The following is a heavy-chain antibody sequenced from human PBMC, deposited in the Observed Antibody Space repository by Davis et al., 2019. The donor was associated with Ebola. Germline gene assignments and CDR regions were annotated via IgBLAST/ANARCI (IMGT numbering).Heavy chain of an antibody. CDR1: GFTFDDYG. J-gene: IGHJ5*02. V-gene: IGHV3-20*04. CDR3: AKDKVSVAGTYNWFDP. Sequence: GESLKISCAASGFTFDDYGMSWVRHSPVRGLEWVSGINWNGGGTLYSDSVKGRFTISRDNSKNTIYLQMNNLRAEDTALYYCAKDKVSVAGTYNWFDPWGQGIMVTVSS. D-gene: IGHD6-19*01. CDR2: INWNGGGT.